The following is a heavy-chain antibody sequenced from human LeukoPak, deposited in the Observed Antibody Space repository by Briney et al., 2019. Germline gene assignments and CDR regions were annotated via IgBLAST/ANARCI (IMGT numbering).Heavy chain of an antibody. J-gene: IGHJ4*02. CDR2: TSGSRGTT. D-gene: IGHD6-19*01. CDR3: ARDRSVAGKPQYYFDY. V-gene: IGHV3-48*04. Sequence: GGSLRLSCSASGFTFSIFSINWVRQSPGKGLEWVSYTSGSRGTTYYADSVKGRFTISRDNAKNSLYLQMNSLRAEDTAVYYCARDRSVAGKPQYYFDYWGQGTLVTVSS. CDR1: GFTFSIFS.